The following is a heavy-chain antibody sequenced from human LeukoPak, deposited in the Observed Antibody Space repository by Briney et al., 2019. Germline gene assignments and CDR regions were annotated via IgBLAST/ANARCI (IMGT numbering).Heavy chain of an antibody. D-gene: IGHD2-2*01. CDR3: ASGGDVVPAANRLWFGEC. J-gene: IGHJ4*02. Sequence: GGSLRLSCAASGFTFSSYWMSWVRQAPGKGPEWVANIKQDGSEKYYVDSVKGRFTISRDNAKNSLYLQMNSLRAEDTAVYYCASGGDVVPAANRLWFGECWGQGTLVTVSS. V-gene: IGHV3-7*01. CDR2: IKQDGSEK. CDR1: GFTFSSYW.